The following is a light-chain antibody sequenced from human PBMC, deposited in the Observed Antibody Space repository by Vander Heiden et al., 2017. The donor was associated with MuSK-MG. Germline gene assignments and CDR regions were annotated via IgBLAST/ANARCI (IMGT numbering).Light chain of an antibody. CDR3: QQSYSTPLT. J-gene: IGKJ4*01. V-gene: IGKV1-39*01. Sequence: IHMTQSPSSLSASVGDRVTITCRASQSISSYLNWYQQKPGKAPKLLIYAASSLQSGVRSRFSGSGSGTDFTLTISSLQPEDFATYYCQQSYSTPLTFGGGTKVEIK. CDR1: QSISSY. CDR2: AAS.